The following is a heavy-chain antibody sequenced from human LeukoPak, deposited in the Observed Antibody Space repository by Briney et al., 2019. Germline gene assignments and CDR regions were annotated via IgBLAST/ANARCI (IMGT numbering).Heavy chain of an antibody. Sequence: ASVKVSCKASGYTFSDYYMHWVRQAPGQGLEWMGIINPSGGSTSYAQKFQGRVTMTRDMSTSTVYMELSSLRSEDTAVYYCARGLITSGSYKRSPYYYYYMDVWGKGTTVTVSS. CDR3: ARGLITSGSYKRSPYYYYYMDV. CDR1: GYTFSDYY. D-gene: IGHD1-26*01. V-gene: IGHV1-46*01. CDR2: INPSGGST. J-gene: IGHJ6*03.